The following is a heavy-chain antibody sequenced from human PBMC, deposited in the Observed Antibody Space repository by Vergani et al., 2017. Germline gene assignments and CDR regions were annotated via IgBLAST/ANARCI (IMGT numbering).Heavy chain of an antibody. CDR1: GYTFTSYG. Sequence: QVQLVQSGAEVKKPGSSVKVSCKASGYTFTSYGISWVRQAPGQGLEWMGWISAYNGNTNYAQKLQGRVTMTTDTSTSTAYMGLRSLRSDDTAVYYCARDGVSWDIVVVPAAYYNWFNPWGQGTLVTVSS. V-gene: IGHV1-18*01. CDR3: ARDGVSWDIVVVPAAYYNWFNP. CDR2: ISAYNGNT. D-gene: IGHD2-2*01. J-gene: IGHJ5*02.